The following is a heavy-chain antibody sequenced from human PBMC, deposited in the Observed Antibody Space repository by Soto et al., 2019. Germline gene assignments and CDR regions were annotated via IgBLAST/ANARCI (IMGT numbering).Heavy chain of an antibody. V-gene: IGHV4-34*01. CDR2: INHSGST. J-gene: IGHJ4*02. D-gene: IGHD3-22*01. Sequence: SETLSLTCAVYGGSFSGYYWSWIRQPPGKGLEWIGEINHSGSTNYNPSLKSRVTISVDTSKNQFSLKLSSVTAADTAVYYCARARGSGYYSALDYWGQGTLVTVSS. CDR3: ARARGSGYYSALDY. CDR1: GGSFSGYY.